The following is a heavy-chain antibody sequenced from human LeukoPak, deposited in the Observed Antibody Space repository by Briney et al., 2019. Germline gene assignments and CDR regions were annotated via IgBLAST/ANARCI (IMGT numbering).Heavy chain of an antibody. D-gene: IGHD2-2*01. V-gene: IGHV3-20*04. CDR2: VNWSGGST. CDR1: GFAFDEHG. J-gene: IGHJ4*02. CDR3: ARAPITSPFYFDY. Sequence: GGSLRLSCTASGFAFDEHGMSWVRQVPGKGLEWVSGVNWSGGSTGYADPLRGRFTISRDNAKNSPYLQMDSLRAEDTALYYCARAPITSPFYFDYWGQGTLVTVSS.